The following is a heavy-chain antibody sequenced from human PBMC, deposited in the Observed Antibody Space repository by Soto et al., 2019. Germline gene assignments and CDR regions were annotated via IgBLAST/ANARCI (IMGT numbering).Heavy chain of an antibody. CDR2: ISYDGSNK. Sequence: QVQLVESGGGVVQPGRSLRLSCAASGFTFSSYGMHWVRQAPGKGLEWVAVISYDGSNKYYADSVKDRFTISRDNSKNTLYLQMNSLRAEDTAVYYCAKDLLSGYGMDVWGQGTTVTVSS. CDR3: AKDLLSGYGMDV. D-gene: IGHD6-25*01. V-gene: IGHV3-30*18. CDR1: GFTFSSYG. J-gene: IGHJ6*02.